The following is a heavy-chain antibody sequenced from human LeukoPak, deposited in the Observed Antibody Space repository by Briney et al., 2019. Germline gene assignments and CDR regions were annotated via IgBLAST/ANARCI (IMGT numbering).Heavy chain of an antibody. Sequence: GGSLRLSCAASGFTFDDYAMHWVRQAPGKGLEWVSGISWNSGSIGYADSVKGRFTISRDNAKNSLYLQMNSLRAEDTALYFCAKDISLVVAPGGAFDIWGQGTVVTVSS. CDR3: AKDISLVVAPGGAFDI. J-gene: IGHJ3*02. CDR2: ISWNSGSI. CDR1: GFTFDDYA. D-gene: IGHD2-15*01. V-gene: IGHV3-9*01.